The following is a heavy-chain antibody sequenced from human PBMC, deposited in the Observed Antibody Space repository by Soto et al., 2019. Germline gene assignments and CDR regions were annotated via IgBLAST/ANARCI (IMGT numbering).Heavy chain of an antibody. CDR1: GGTFSSYA. CDR2: IIPIFGTA. Sequence: QVQLVQSGAEVKKPGSSVKVSCKASGGTFSSYAISWVRQAPGQGLEWMGGIIPIFGTANYAQKFQGRVTITAEKSTSTAYMELSSLRSEDTAVYYCAATLRYSGYDPPRYWCQGTLVTVSS. J-gene: IGHJ4*02. CDR3: AATLRYSGYDPPRY. D-gene: IGHD5-12*01. V-gene: IGHV1-69*06.